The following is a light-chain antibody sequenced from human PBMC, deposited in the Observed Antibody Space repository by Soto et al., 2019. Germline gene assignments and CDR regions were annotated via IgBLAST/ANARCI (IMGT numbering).Light chain of an antibody. CDR3: QQYDSYSRT. CDR1: QGIAPY. Sequence: DVQMTQSPSSLSAFVGDRVTITCRASQGIAPYLAWFQQKPGKVPKLLIYATSTLQSGVPSRFSGSGSGTEFTLTISSLQPDDLATYYCQQYDSYSRTFGGGTKVEIK. V-gene: IGKV1-27*01. CDR2: ATS. J-gene: IGKJ4*01.